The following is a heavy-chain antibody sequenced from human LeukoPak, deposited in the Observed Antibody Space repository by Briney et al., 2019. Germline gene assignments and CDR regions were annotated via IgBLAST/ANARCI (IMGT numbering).Heavy chain of an antibody. CDR3: ARVSPGTYYYDSSGYCFDY. CDR2: IYCSGST. D-gene: IGHD3-22*01. V-gene: IGHV4-31*03. Sequence: SETLSLTCTVSGGSISSGGYYWSWIRQHPGKGLEWIGYIYCSGSTYYNPSLKSRVTISVDTSKNQFSLKLSSVTAADTAVYYCARVSPGTYYYDSSGYCFDYWGQGTLVTVSS. J-gene: IGHJ4*02. CDR1: GGSISSGGYY.